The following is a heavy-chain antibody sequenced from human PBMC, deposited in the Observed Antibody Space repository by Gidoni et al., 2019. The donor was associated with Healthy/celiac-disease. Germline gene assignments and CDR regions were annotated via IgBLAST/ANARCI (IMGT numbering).Heavy chain of an antibody. V-gene: IGHV3-30*18. D-gene: IGHD6-6*01. CDR1: GFTFSSYG. J-gene: IGHJ6*02. Sequence: QVQLVESGGGVVQPGRSLRLSCAASGFTFSSYGMHWVRQAPGKGLEWVAVISSDGRNKYYADSVKGRFTISRDNSKKTLYLQMNSLRAEDTAVYYCAKDMSSSAPGYGMDVWGQGTTVTVSS. CDR3: AKDMSSSAPGYGMDV. CDR2: ISSDGRNK.